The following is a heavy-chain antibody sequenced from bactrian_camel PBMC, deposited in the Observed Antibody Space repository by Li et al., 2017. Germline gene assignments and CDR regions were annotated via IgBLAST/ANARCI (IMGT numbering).Heavy chain of an antibody. J-gene: IGHJ4*01. CDR2: IATIGRNT. CDR1: RPLNRITC. D-gene: IGHD2*01. Sequence: HVQLVESGGGSVQAGGSLKLTCAASRPLNRITCMAWYRQVPGKEREGVASIATIGRNTYVAESVKGRFTVSQDHAKNTVYLQMNSLKPEDTAMYYCAADRSRTGGYCSLVSGLYDYWGHGTQVTVS. V-gene: IGHV3S53*01. CDR3: AADRSRTGGYCSLVSGLYDY.